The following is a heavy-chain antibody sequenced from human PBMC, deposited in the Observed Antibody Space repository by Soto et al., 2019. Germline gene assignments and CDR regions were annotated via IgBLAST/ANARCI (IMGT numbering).Heavy chain of an antibody. Sequence: TSETLSLTCTVSGGSISSYYWSWIRQPPGKGLEWIGYIYYSGSTNYNPSLKSRVTISVDTSKNQFSLKLSSVTAADTAVYYCARGGVGATTRFDPWGQGTLVTVSS. J-gene: IGHJ5*02. CDR1: GGSISSYY. CDR3: ARGGVGATTRFDP. CDR2: IYYSGST. D-gene: IGHD1-26*01. V-gene: IGHV4-59*01.